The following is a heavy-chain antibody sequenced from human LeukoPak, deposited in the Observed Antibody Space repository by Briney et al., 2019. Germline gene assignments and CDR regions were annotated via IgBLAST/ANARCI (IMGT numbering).Heavy chain of an antibody. CDR1: GFTFSSYW. V-gene: IGHV3-74*01. CDR3: IRTLIVATSPYMDV. CDR2: VNSDGTGT. J-gene: IGHJ6*03. Sequence: GGSLRLSCAASGFTFSSYWMHWVRQAPGKGLVWGSRVNSDGTGTTYADSVEGRFTISRDNAKNTLVLQMNSLRAEDTAIYYCIRTLIVATSPYMDVWGKGTTVTVSS. D-gene: IGHD5-12*01.